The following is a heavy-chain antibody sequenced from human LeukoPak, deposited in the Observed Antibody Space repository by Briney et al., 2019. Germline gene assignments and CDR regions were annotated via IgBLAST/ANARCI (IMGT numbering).Heavy chain of an antibody. CDR1: GIIFSNYA. CDR2: ISSDGGST. CDR3: ARGRQGAKTRYFDL. J-gene: IGHJ2*01. V-gene: IGHV3-64*01. Sequence: GGSLRLSCAASGIIFSNYAMHWVRQGAGKGLECISTISSDGGSTYYANSVKGRFTISRDNSKNTLYLQMGSLRAEDMAVYYCARGRQGAKTRYFDLWGRGTRVTVSS. D-gene: IGHD1-26*01.